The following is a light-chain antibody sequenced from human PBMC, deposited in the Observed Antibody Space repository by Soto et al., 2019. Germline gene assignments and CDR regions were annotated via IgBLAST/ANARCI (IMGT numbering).Light chain of an antibody. CDR1: QSIRTY. CDR2: AAS. J-gene: IGKJ1*01. Sequence: DFQVTQSPSSLSASVGDRVTITCRTSQSIRTYLNWYQQVPGKAPKLLIYAASILQHGVPSRFRGSGSVTDFTLTITSLQPEDFATYSCQQSYNTPWTFGQGTKVKIK. CDR3: QQSYNTPWT. V-gene: IGKV1-39*01.